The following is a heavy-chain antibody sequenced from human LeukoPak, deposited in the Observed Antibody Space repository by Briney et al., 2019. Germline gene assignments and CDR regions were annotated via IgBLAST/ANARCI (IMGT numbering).Heavy chain of an antibody. Sequence: SETLSLTCTVSGGSISRYYWSWIRQPPGKGLEWIGYIYYSGSTNYNPSLKSRVTISVDTSKNQFSLKLSSVTAADTAVYYCAGQRYYFDYWGQGTLVTVSS. CDR3: AGQRYYFDY. V-gene: IGHV4-59*08. CDR1: GGSISRYY. CDR2: IYYSGST. J-gene: IGHJ4*02.